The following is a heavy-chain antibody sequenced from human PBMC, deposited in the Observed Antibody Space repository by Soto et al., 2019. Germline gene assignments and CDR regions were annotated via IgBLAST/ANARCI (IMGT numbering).Heavy chain of an antibody. J-gene: IGHJ4*02. V-gene: IGHV1-69*12. CDR2: IIPIFGTA. CDR1: GGTFSSYA. D-gene: IGHD6-6*01. Sequence: QVQLVQSGAEVKKPGSSVKVSCKASGGTFSSYAISWVRQAPGQGLEWMGGIIPIFGTANSAQKFQGRVTITADQSTSTAYLELSSLRSEDTAVYDCARDGITEDSSSPCFYYWGQGTLVTVSS. CDR3: ARDGITEDSSSPCFYY.